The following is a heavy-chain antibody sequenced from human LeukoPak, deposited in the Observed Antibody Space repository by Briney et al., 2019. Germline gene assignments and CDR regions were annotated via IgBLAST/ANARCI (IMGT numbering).Heavy chain of an antibody. CDR3: AKGIAVADLFDY. V-gene: IGHV3-66*01. CDR2: IYSGGST. J-gene: IGHJ4*02. Sequence: GGSLRLSCAASGFTVSRNYMSWVRQAPGKGLEWVSVIYSGGSTYYADSVKGRFTISRDNSKDTLYLQMNSLRAEDTAVYYCAKGIAVADLFDYWGQGTLVTVSS. D-gene: IGHD6-19*01. CDR1: GFTVSRNY.